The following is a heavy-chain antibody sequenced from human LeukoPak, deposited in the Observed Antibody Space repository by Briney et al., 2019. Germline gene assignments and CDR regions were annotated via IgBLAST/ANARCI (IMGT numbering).Heavy chain of an antibody. CDR3: ARAGRAYSSSWYWFDP. V-gene: IGHV3-21*01. J-gene: IGHJ5*02. Sequence: GGSLRLSCAASGFTFSSYEMNWVRQAPGKGLEWVSSLSSSSSYIDYADSVKGRFTISRDNAKNSLYLQMNSLRAEDTAEYYCARAGRAYSSSWYWFDPWGQGTLVTVSS. CDR2: LSSSSSYI. D-gene: IGHD6-13*01. CDR1: GFTFSSYE.